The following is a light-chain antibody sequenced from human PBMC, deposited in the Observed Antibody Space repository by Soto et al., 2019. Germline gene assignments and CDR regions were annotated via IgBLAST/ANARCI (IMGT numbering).Light chain of an antibody. V-gene: IGKV3-11*01. Sequence: EIVLTQSPGTLSLSPGERATLSCRASQSVGSSFLAWYQQKPGQAPRLLIYGASNRATGIPARFSGSGSGTDFTLTISSLEPEDFAVYYCQQRSNWPPITFGQGTRLEIK. CDR2: GAS. CDR1: QSVGSSF. J-gene: IGKJ5*01. CDR3: QQRSNWPPIT.